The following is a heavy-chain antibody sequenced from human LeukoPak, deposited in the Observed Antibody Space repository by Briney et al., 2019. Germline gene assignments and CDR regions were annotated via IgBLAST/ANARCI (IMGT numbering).Heavy chain of an antibody. V-gene: IGHV3-11*05. CDR3: ARGTGIRCYTGLDY. J-gene: IGHJ4*02. CDR2: ISSSSSYT. Sequence: GGSLRLSCAASGFTFSDYYMSWLRQAPGKGLEWVAYISSSSSYTNYADSMKGRFTISRDNDKNSLYQQKNSLRAEDTAVYYCARGTGIRCYTGLDYWGQGTLVTVSS. D-gene: IGHD3/OR15-3a*01. CDR1: GFTFSDYY.